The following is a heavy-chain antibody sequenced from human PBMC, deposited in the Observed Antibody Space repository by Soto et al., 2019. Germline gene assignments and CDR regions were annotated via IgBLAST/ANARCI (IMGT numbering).Heavy chain of an antibody. Sequence: EVHLVEAGGGLIQPGGSLRLSCAASGLTVSSNDMSWVRQSPGKGLEWVSVIYSGGSKHDADSVKGRFTISRDNSKNMVYLQMNSLRVDDTAVYFCASSSRKDYNFGMDACVQGTTVIVSS. CDR1: GLTVSSND. V-gene: IGHV3-53*01. CDR3: ASSSRKDYNFGMDA. CDR2: IYSGGSK. J-gene: IGHJ6*02. D-gene: IGHD1-20*01.